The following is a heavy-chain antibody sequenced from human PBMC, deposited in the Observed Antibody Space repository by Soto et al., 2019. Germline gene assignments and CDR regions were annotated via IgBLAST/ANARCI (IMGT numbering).Heavy chain of an antibody. V-gene: IGHV3-53*01. CDR3: VRDKRTISGIFPGY. J-gene: IGHJ4*02. CDR2: VCTGGAT. CDR1: RLDVTINC. D-gene: IGHD1-1*01. Sequence: GGYLRLSCVFYRLDVTINCMRWVRQAPGKGLECVSIVCTGGATHYADSVKGRFTISRDSSKNTVHLQMNNVRAEDTAVYYCVRDKRTISGIFPGYWGQGT.